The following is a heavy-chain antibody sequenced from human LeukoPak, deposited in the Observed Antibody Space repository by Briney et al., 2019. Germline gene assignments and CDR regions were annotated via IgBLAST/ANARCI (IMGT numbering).Heavy chain of an antibody. J-gene: IGHJ3*02. CDR3: ARFCSSTSCYTALDAFDI. D-gene: IGHD2-2*02. V-gene: IGHV1-2*02. CDR2: INPNSGGT. Sequence: ASVKVSCKASGGTFSSYTISWVRQAPGQGLEWMGWINPNSGGTNYAQKFQGRVTMTRDTSISTAYMELSRLRSDDTAVYYCARFCSSTSCYTALDAFDIWGQGTMVTVSS. CDR1: GGTFSSYT.